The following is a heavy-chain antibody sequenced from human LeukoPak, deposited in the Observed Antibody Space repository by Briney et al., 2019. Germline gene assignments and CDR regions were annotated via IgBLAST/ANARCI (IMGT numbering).Heavy chain of an antibody. J-gene: IGHJ3*02. CDR3: ARGLSRVLWFGDAFDI. D-gene: IGHD3-10*01. CDR2: IYSGGST. Sequence: GGSLKLSCAASGSTVSSSYMTWVRQAPGKGLEWVSVIYSGGSTYYADSVKGRFTISRDNSKNTLHLQMNSLRAEDTAVYYCARGLSRVLWFGDAFDIWGQGTMVTVSS. CDR1: GSTVSSSY. V-gene: IGHV3-53*01.